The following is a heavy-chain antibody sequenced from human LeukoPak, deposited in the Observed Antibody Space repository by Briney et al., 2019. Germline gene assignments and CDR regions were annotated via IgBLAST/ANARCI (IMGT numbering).Heavy chain of an antibody. CDR2: ISYDGSNK. J-gene: IGHJ4*02. V-gene: IGHV3-30*04. D-gene: IGHD6-13*01. CDR1: GFTFSSYA. Sequence: GRSLRLSCAASGFTFSSYAMHWVRQAPGKGLEWVAVISYDGSNKYYADSVKGRFTISRDNSKNTLYLQMNSLRAEDTAVYYCAKDRIAAAGRGYFDYWGQGTLVTVSS. CDR3: AKDRIAAAGRGYFDY.